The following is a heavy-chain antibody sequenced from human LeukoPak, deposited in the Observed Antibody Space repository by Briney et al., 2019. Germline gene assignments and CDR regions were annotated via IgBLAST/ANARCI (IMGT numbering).Heavy chain of an antibody. CDR2: INPSGGST. D-gene: IGHD3-10*01. Sequence: ASVKVSCRASGYTFTSYYMHWVRQAPGQGLEWMGIINPSGGSTSYAQKFQGRVTMTRDTSTSTVYMELSSLRSEDTAVYYCGRARAGVYYFGWFDPGGQGTLVTVSS. J-gene: IGHJ5*02. CDR3: GRARAGVYYFGWFDP. V-gene: IGHV1-46*01. CDR1: GYTFTSYY.